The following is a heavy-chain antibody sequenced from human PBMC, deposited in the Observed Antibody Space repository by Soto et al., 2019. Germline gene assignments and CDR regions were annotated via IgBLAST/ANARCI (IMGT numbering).Heavy chain of an antibody. CDR2: IKTDGSTT. CDR1: GFTFRSHW. J-gene: IGHJ4*02. V-gene: IGHV3-74*01. CDR3: ARDTPLSDSGHHFDY. D-gene: IGHD3-10*01. Sequence: EVQLVESGGGLVQPGGSLRLSCAASGFTFRSHWMHWVRQGPGKGLVWVSRIKTDGSTTTYADSVKGRFTISRDNAKNTLYLQMNSLRVEDTAVYYCARDTPLSDSGHHFDYWGQGTRVTVSS.